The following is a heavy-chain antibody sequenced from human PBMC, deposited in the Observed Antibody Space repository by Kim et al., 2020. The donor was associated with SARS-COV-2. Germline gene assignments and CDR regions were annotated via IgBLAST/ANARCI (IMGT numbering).Heavy chain of an antibody. V-gene: IGHV4-34*01. CDR1: GGSFSGYY. CDR3: ARGRGLWFGAITGYGMDV. CDR2: INHSGST. Sequence: SETLSLTCAVYGGSFSGYYWSWIRQPPGKGLEWIGEINHSGSTNYNPSLKSRVTISVDTSKNQFSLKLSSVTAADTAVYYCARGRGLWFGAITGYGMDVWGQGTTVTVSS. D-gene: IGHD3-10*01. J-gene: IGHJ6*02.